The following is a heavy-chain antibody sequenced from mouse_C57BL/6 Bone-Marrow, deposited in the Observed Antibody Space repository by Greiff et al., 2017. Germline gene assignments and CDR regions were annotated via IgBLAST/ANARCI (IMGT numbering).Heavy chain of an antibody. D-gene: IGHD4-1*01. Sequence: VQLKESGGGLVKPGGSLTLSCAASGFTFSSYAMSWVRQTPEKRLEWVATISDGGSYTYYPDNVKGRFTISRDNAKNNLYLQMIHRKSEDTAMYYCARRSLTGIYFDYWGQGTTLTVSS. J-gene: IGHJ2*01. CDR2: ISDGGSYT. V-gene: IGHV5-4*01. CDR3: ARRSLTGIYFDY. CDR1: GFTFSSYA.